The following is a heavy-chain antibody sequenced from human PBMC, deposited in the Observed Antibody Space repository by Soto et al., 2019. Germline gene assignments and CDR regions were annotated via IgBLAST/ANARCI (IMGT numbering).Heavy chain of an antibody. CDR3: AREYYGLLTGYYTDY. V-gene: IGHV3-74*01. CDR2: SGGDGVTT. CDR1: GFPFSSYW. J-gene: IGHJ4*02. Sequence: EVQLVESGGDLVQRGGSLGISCGASGFPFSSYWMHRVRHTPGKGLDWVPRSGGDGVTTYYAEPVTGRFTVSRENAKTTLSLQISGLRAEDTAVYYCAREYYGLLTGYYTDYWGQGTLVSVSS. D-gene: IGHD3-9*01.